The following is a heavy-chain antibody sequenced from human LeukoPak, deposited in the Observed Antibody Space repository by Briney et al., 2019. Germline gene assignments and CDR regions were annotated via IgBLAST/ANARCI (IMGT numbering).Heavy chain of an antibody. J-gene: IGHJ4*02. V-gene: IGHV1-8*01. CDR2: MNPKTGGT. Sequence: ASVRVSCKASGYTFTGYDINWVREATGQGLEWMGWMNPKTGGTGYAQKFQGRVNMTRNTSIDTAYMELSGLRSDDTAVYYCTRGSLSGSSRDYWGQGTLLTVSS. CDR3: TRGSLSGSSRDY. CDR1: GYTFTGYD. D-gene: IGHD1-26*01.